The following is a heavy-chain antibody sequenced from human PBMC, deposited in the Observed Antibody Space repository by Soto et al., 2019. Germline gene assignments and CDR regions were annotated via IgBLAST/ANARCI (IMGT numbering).Heavy chain of an antibody. J-gene: IGHJ4*02. CDR3: AKRFTLFGEVKLSPGFDY. D-gene: IGHD3-3*01. V-gene: IGHV3-23*01. Sequence: EVQLLESGGGLVQPEGSLRLSCAASGFTFSSHAMSWVRQAPGKGLEWVSAISYSGSNTYYTDSVKGRFTISRDNSKNTLYLQMNSLRVEDTAIYYCAKRFTLFGEVKLSPGFDYWGQGTLVTVSS. CDR2: ISYSGSNT. CDR1: GFTFSSHA.